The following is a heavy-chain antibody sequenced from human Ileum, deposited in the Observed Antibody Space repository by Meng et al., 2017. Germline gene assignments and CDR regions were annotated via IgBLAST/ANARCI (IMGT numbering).Heavy chain of an antibody. CDR2: IRSKAYGGTT. V-gene: IGHV3-49*03. J-gene: IGHJ4*02. CDR1: GFTFGDYA. Sequence: GGSLRLSCTASGFTFGDYAMSWFRQAPGKGLEWVGFIRSKAYGGTTEYAASVKGRFSISRDDSKSIAYLQMNSLKIEDTAVFYCAREFGGYDDYWGQGTLVTVSS. D-gene: IGHD5-12*01. CDR3: AREFGGYDDY.